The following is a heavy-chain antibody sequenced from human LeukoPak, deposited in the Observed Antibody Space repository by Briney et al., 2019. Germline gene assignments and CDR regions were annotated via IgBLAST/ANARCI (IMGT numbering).Heavy chain of an antibody. CDR3: ARDGTAGTSLYNWFDP. V-gene: IGHV1-69*01. Sequence: ASVKVSCKASGGTFSSYAISWVRQAPGQGLEWMGVIIPIFGTANYAQKFQGRVTITADESTSTAYMELSSLRSEDTAVYYCARDGTAGTSLYNWFDPWGQGTLVTVSS. D-gene: IGHD2-2*01. J-gene: IGHJ5*02. CDR2: IIPIFGTA. CDR1: GGTFSSYA.